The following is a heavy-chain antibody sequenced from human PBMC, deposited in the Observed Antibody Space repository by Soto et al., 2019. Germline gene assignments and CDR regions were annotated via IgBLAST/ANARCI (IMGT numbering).Heavy chain of an antibody. CDR2: ISAYNGNT. CDR3: ARDNPYYYDSSGWAAFDI. Sequence: ASVKVSCKASGYTFTSYGISWVRQAPGQGLEWMGWISAYNGNTNYAQKLQGRVTMTTDTSTSTAYMELRSLRSDDTAVYYCARDNPYYYDSSGWAAFDIWGQGTMVTVSS. J-gene: IGHJ3*02. CDR1: GYTFTSYG. D-gene: IGHD3-22*01. V-gene: IGHV1-18*04.